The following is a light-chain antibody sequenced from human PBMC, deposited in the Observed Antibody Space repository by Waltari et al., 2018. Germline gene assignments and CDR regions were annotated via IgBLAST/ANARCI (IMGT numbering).Light chain of an antibody. CDR3: QQANSFPFT. CDR1: QAISIW. CDR2: AAS. Sequence: DIQMTQSPSSVSASVGDTVTITCRANQAISIWLAWYQQKPGRAPNLLIYAASSLESGVPARFSGSGSGTDFTLTITNLQPEDFATYYCQQANSFPFTFGGGTKVEI. J-gene: IGKJ4*01. V-gene: IGKV1D-12*01.